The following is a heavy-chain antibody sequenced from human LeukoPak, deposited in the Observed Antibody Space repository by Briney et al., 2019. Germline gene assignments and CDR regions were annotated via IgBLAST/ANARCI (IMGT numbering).Heavy chain of an antibody. Sequence: PGGSLRLSCAVSGFTFSSYEMNWVRQAPGKGLEWLSYITSSGSTIYYADSVKGRFTISRDNAKNSLYLQMNSLRAEDTAIYYCARDRGFCGRPSGAYFFDYWGQGPLVTVSS. V-gene: IGHV3-48*03. D-gene: IGHD2-2*01. CDR1: GFTFSSYE. CDR2: ITSSGSTI. CDR3: ARDRGFCGRPSGAYFFDY. J-gene: IGHJ4*02.